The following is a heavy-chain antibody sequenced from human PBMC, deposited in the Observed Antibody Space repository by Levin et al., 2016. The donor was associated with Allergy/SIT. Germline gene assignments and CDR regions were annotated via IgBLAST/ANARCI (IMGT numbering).Heavy chain of an antibody. D-gene: IGHD3-10*01. CDR1: GGSISSYY. Sequence: GSLRLSCTVSGGSISSYYWSWIRQPPGKGLEWIGYIYYSGSTNYNPSLKSRVTISVDTSKNQFSLKLSSVTAADTAVYYCARVGPVSGSGSYLRSYYYYYGMDVWGQGTTVTVSS. CDR3: ARVGPVSGSGSYLRSYYYYYGMDV. CDR2: IYYSGST. V-gene: IGHV4-59*01. J-gene: IGHJ6*02.